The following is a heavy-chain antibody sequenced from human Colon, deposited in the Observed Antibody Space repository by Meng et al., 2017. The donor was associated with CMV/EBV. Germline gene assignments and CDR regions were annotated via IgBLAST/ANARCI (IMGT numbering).Heavy chain of an antibody. V-gene: IGHV4-39*02. CDR2: VYFDGAI. CDR3: AREGYSSVYGGNWFDP. D-gene: IGHD6-19*01. CDR1: GGSIRSTSHY. Sequence: SETLSLTGTVSGGSIRSTSHYWAWIRQPPGKGLEYIGSVYFDGAIYYNPSLKTRVIISVDTSRNLASLKLNSVTAADTAVYYCAREGYSSVYGGNWFDPWGQGTMVTVSS. J-gene: IGHJ5*02.